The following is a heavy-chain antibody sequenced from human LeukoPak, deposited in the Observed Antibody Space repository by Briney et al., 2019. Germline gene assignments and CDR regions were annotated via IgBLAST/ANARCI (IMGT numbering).Heavy chain of an antibody. V-gene: IGHV1-8*01. J-gene: IGHJ4*02. CDR1: GYTFTSYD. Sequence: ASVKVSCKASGYTFTSYDINWVRQATGQGLEWMGWMNPNSGNTGYAQKFQSRVTMTRNTSISTAYMELSSLRSEDTAVYYCARAPYCSSTSCSGADYWGQGTLVTVSS. CDR2: MNPNSGNT. D-gene: IGHD2-2*01. CDR3: ARAPYCSSTSCSGADY.